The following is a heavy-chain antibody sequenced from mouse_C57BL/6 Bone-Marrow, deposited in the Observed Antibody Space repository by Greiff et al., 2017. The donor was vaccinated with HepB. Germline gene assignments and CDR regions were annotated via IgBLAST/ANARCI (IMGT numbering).Heavy chain of an antibody. D-gene: IGHD3-2*02. CDR3: ARHEAGSSGYGFAY. CDR1: GFSLTSYG. J-gene: IGHJ3*01. Sequence: VQLQQSGPGLVAPSQSLSITCTVSGFSLTSYGVHWVRQPPGKGLEWLVVIWSDGSTTYNSALKSRLSISKDNSKSQVFLKMNSLQTDDTAMYYCARHEAGSSGYGFAYWGQGTLVTVSA. CDR2: IWSDGST. V-gene: IGHV2-6-1*01.